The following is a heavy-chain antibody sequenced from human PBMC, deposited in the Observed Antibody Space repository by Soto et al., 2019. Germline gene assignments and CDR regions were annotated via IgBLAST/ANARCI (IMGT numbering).Heavy chain of an antibody. CDR1: GFTFSSYA. Sequence: GGSLRLSCAASGFTFSSYAMHWVRQAPGKGLEWVAVISYDGSNKYYADSVKGRFTISRDNSKNTLYLQMNSLRAEDTAVYYCARDRSVTPPYYYYGMDVWGQGTTVTVSS. CDR2: ISYDGSNK. J-gene: IGHJ6*02. D-gene: IGHD4-4*01. V-gene: IGHV3-30-3*01. CDR3: ARDRSVTPPYYYYGMDV.